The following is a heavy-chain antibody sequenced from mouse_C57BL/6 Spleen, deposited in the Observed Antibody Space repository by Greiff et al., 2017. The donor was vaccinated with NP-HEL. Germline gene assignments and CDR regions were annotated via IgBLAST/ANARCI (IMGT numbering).Heavy chain of an antibody. CDR2: IDPSDSYT. J-gene: IGHJ1*03. CDR1: GYTFTSYW. CDR3: AREGGHYGSNYFDV. V-gene: IGHV1-69*01. D-gene: IGHD1-1*01. Sequence: QVQLQQSGAELVMPGASVKLSCKASGYTFTSYWMHWVKQRPGQGLEWIGEIDPSDSYTNYNQKFKGKSTLTVDKSSSTAYMQLSSLTSEDSAVYYCAREGGHYGSNYFDVWGTGTTVTVSS.